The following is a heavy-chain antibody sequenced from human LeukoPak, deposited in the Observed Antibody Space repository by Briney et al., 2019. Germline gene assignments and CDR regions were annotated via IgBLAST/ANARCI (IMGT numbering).Heavy chain of an antibody. CDR3: AREGGVVPAYYFDY. V-gene: IGHV3-30*03. CDR1: GFTFSSYG. D-gene: IGHD2-2*01. CDR2: ISYDGSNK. Sequence: GGSLRLSCAASGFTFSSYGMHWVRQAPGKGLEWVAVISYDGSNKYYADSVKGRFTISRDNSKNTLYLQMNSLRAEDTAVYYCAREGGVVPAYYFDYWGQGTLVTVSS. J-gene: IGHJ4*02.